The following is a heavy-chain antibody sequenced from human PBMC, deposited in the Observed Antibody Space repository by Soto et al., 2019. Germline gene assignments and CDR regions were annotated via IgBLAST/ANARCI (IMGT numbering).Heavy chain of an antibody. Sequence: PSHTLSLTCTVSGGSISSYSWSWIRQPPGKGLEWIGYIYYSGSTNYNPSLKSRVTISVDTSKNQFSLKLSSVTAADTAMYYCARAPSFDYWGQGTLVTVSS. CDR3: ARAPSFDY. CDR2: IYYSGST. CDR1: GGSISSYS. V-gene: IGHV4-59*01. J-gene: IGHJ4*02.